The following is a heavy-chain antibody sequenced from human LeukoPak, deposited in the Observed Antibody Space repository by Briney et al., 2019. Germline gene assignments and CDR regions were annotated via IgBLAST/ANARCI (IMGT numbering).Heavy chain of an antibody. J-gene: IGHJ4*02. D-gene: IGHD3-22*01. CDR1: GFTFSSYS. CDR3: ARDIPYYYDSSGPPTY. V-gene: IGHV3-48*01. CDR2: ISSSSSTI. Sequence: PGGSLRLSCAASGFTFSSYSMNWVRQAPGKGLEWVSYISSSSSTIYYADSVKGRFTISRDNAKNSLYLQMNSLRAEDTAVYYCARDIPYYYDSSGPPTYWGQGTLVTVFS.